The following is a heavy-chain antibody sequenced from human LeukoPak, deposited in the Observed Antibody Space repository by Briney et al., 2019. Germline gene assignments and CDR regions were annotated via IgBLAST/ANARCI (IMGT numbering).Heavy chain of an antibody. Sequence: GGSLRLSCAASGFTFSSYAMTWARQAPGKGLEWVSAISGSGDATYYADSVKGRFTISRDNSKNTLYLQMNSLRAEDTAVYYCAKGVGARGYYFDNWGQGTLVTVSS. J-gene: IGHJ4*02. CDR1: GFTFSSYA. CDR2: ISGSGDAT. V-gene: IGHV3-23*01. CDR3: AKGVGARGYYFDN. D-gene: IGHD1-26*01.